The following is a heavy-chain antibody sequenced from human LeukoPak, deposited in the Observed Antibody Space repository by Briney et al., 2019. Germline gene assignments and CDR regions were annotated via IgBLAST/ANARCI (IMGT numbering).Heavy chain of an antibody. J-gene: IGHJ4*02. Sequence: ASVKVSCKASGYTFTSYDINWERQGTGQGLEWMGWMNPNSGNTGYAQKFQGRVTMTRNTSISTAYMELSSLRSEEKAVYYCARESLSSSGWGDWGQGTLVTVSS. CDR3: ARESLSSSGWGD. CDR2: MNPNSGNT. CDR1: GYTFTSYD. V-gene: IGHV1-8*01. D-gene: IGHD6-19*01.